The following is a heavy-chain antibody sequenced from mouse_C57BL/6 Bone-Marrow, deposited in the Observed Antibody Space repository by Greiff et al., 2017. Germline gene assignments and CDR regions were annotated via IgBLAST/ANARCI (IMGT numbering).Heavy chain of an antibody. J-gene: IGHJ1*03. CDR3: AVTTLFYWYFDV. CDR1: GYTFTSYN. D-gene: IGHD2-1*01. CDR2: IYPGNGDT. Sequence: QSGAELVRPGASVKMSCKASGYTFTSYNMHWVKQTPRQGLEWIGAIYPGNGDTSYNQKFKGKATLTVDKSSSTAYMQLSSLTSEDSAVYFCAVTTLFYWYFDVWGTGTTVTVSS. V-gene: IGHV1-12*01.